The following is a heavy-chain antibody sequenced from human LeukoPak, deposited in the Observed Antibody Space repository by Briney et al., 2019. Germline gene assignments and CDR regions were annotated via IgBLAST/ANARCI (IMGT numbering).Heavy chain of an antibody. CDR3: AKQRGFPIAAAGDY. Sequence: GWSLRLSCPASGFTFSSYWMHWVRQAPGKGLAWVSAISGSGGSTYYADSVKGRFTISRDNSKNTLYLQMNSLRAEDTAVYYCAKQRGFPIAAAGDYWGQGTLVTVSS. V-gene: IGHV3-23*01. CDR2: ISGSGGST. D-gene: IGHD6-13*01. J-gene: IGHJ4*02. CDR1: GFTFSSYW.